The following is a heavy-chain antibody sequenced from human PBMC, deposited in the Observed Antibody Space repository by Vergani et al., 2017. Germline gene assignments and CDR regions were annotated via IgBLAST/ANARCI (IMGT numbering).Heavy chain of an antibody. D-gene: IGHD5-12*01. J-gene: IGHJ4*02. V-gene: IGHV3-43*01. CDR1: GFTFDDYT. CDR3: AKSGRMVATDFDY. CDR2: ISWDGGST. Sequence: EVQLVESGGVVVQPGGSLRLSCAASGFTFDDYTMHWVRQAPGKGLEWVSLISWDGGSTYYADSVKGRFTISRDNSKNSLYLQMNSLRAEDTAVYYCAKSGRMVATDFDYWGQGTLVTVSS.